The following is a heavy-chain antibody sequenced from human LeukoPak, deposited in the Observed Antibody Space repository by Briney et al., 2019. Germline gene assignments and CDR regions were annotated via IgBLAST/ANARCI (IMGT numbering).Heavy chain of an antibody. D-gene: IGHD6-19*01. Sequence: SETLSLTCAVYGGSFSGYYWSWIRQPPGKGLEWIGEINHSGSTNYNPSLKSRVTISVDTSKNQFSLKLSSVTAADTAVYYCARAASSGSLLFDYWGQGTLVTVSS. CDR2: INHSGST. CDR1: GGSFSGYY. J-gene: IGHJ4*02. CDR3: ARAASSGSLLFDY. V-gene: IGHV4-34*01.